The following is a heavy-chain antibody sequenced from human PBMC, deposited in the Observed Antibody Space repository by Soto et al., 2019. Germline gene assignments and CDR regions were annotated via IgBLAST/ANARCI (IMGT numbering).Heavy chain of an antibody. J-gene: IGHJ3*02. D-gene: IGHD3-10*01. CDR3: ATGRGVAQAFDI. CDR1: GYTLTELS. Sequence: ASVKVSCKVSGYTLTELSMHWVRQAPGKGLEWMGGFDPENGETIYAQKFQGRVTMTEDTSTDTAYMELSSLRSEDTAVYYCATGRGVAQAFDIWGQGTMVTVSS. V-gene: IGHV1-24*01. CDR2: FDPENGET.